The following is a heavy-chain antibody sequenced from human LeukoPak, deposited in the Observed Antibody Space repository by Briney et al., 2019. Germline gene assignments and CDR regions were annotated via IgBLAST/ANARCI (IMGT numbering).Heavy chain of an antibody. CDR3: AHSCGGGNSAYFDY. CDR1: GFSLSTSGVG. CDR2: IYWDDDK. Sequence: SGPTLVKPTQTLTLTCTFSGFSLSTSGVGVGWIRQPPGKALEWLALIYWDDDKRYSPSLKSRLTITKDTSKNQVVLTMTNMGPVDTATYYCAHSCGGGNSAYFDYWGQGTLVTVSS. V-gene: IGHV2-5*02. D-gene: IGHD4-23*01. J-gene: IGHJ4*02.